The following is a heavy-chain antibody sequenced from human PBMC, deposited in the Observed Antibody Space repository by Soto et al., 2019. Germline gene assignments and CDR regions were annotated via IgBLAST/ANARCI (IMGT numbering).Heavy chain of an antibody. CDR2: ISWNSGSI. J-gene: IGHJ6*04. Sequence: EVQLVESGGGLVQPGRSLRLSCAASGFTFDDYAMHWVRQAPGKGLEWVSGISWNSGSIGYADSVKGRFTICRDNAKNSLYLQMNSLRAEDTALYYCAKYSTLGGWGGMDVWGKGTTVTVSS. V-gene: IGHV3-9*01. CDR3: AKYSTLGGWGGMDV. D-gene: IGHD3-16*01. CDR1: GFTFDDYA.